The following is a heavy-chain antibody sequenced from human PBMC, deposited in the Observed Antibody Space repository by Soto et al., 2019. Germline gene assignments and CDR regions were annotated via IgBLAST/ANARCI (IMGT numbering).Heavy chain of an antibody. CDR1: GFTFSGYW. CDR3: ARTNACDF. CDR2: IKQDGSVK. D-gene: IGHD1-1*01. J-gene: IGHJ4*02. V-gene: IGHV3-7*01. Sequence: PGGSLRLSCAASGFTFSGYWMNWVRQAPGKGLEWVANIKQDGSVKNYVESVKGRFTISRDNAKNSLYLQMNSLRAEDTAIYFCARTNACDFWGQGTLVTVPS.